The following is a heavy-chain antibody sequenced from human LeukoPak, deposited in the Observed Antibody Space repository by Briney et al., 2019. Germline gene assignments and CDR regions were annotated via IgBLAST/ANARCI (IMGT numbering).Heavy chain of an antibody. J-gene: IGHJ5*02. CDR2: IYYSGST. V-gene: IGHV4-59*01. D-gene: IGHD3-3*01. CDR3: ARGGIFGVVHNWFDP. CDR1: GGSISSYY. Sequence: SETLSLTCTVSGGSISSYYWSWIRQPPGKGLEWIGYIYYSGSTNYNPFLKSRVTISVDTSKNQFSLKLSSVTAADTAVYYCARGGIFGVVHNWFDPWGQGTLVTVSS.